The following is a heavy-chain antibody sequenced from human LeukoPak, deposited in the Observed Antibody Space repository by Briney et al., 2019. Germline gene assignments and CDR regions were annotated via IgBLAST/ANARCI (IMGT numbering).Heavy chain of an antibody. Sequence: SETLSLTCTVSGGSISSYYWSWIRQPAGKGLEWIGRIYTSGSTNYNPSLKSRVTMSVDTSKNQFSLKLSSVTAADTAVYYCARDLKVHSGSPWFDPWGQGTLVTVSS. D-gene: IGHD1-26*01. V-gene: IGHV4-4*07. CDR2: IYTSGST. CDR3: ARDLKVHSGSPWFDP. CDR1: GGSISSYY. J-gene: IGHJ5*02.